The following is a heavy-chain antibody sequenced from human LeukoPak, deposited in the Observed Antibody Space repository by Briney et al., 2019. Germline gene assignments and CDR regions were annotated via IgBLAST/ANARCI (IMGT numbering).Heavy chain of an antibody. V-gene: IGHV1-8*01. CDR2: VNPNSGNT. Sequence: ASVKVSCKASGYTFTSYDINWVRQATGQGLEWMGWVNPNSGNTGYAQKFQGRVTMTRNTSINTAYMELSSLRSEDTAVYYCAMRNGSGSLYFDYWGQGTLVTVSS. CDR3: AMRNGSGSLYFDY. J-gene: IGHJ4*02. D-gene: IGHD3-10*01. CDR1: GYTFTSYD.